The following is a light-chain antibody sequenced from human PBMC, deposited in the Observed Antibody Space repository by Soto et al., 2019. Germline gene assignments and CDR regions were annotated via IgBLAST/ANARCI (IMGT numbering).Light chain of an antibody. CDR1: ESVSTN. CDR3: QQYHNWPPWT. Sequence: EIVMTQSPVTLSVSPGERATLSCRASESVSTNVAWYQKKPGQAPRLLINGATNRATGIPARFSGSGSGTDFTLTISSLQPEDFAVYYCQQYHNWPPWTFGQGTKVDNK. J-gene: IGKJ1*01. V-gene: IGKV3-15*01. CDR2: GAT.